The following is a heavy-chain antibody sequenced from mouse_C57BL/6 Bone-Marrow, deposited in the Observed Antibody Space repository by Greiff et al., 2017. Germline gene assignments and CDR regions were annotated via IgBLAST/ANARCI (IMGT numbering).Heavy chain of an antibody. Sequence: EVQVVESGGDLVKPGGSLKLSCAASGFTFSSYGMSWVRQTPDKRLEWVATISSGGSYTYYPDSVKGRFTISRDNAKNNLYLQMSSLKSEDTAMYYGARDDYVLFAYWGQGTLVTVSA. CDR3: ARDDYVLFAY. V-gene: IGHV5-6*01. CDR2: ISSGGSYT. D-gene: IGHD2-4*01. J-gene: IGHJ3*01. CDR1: GFTFSSYG.